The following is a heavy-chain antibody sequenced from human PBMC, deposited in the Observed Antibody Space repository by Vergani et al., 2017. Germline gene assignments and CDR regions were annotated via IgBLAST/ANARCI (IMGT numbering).Heavy chain of an antibody. Sequence: QVQLVESGGGVVQRGGSLRLSCAPSGFTLSNYDMQWIRQGPGKGLEFVAFIKFDGSNQYYADSVKGRFTLSRDFSKNTLYLQMNSLRTDDTATYYCAKHFRGWGIDYGGQGTQVIVSS. CDR2: IKFDGSNQ. J-gene: IGHJ4*02. CDR1: GFTLSNYD. CDR3: AKHFRGWGIDY. V-gene: IGHV3-30*02. D-gene: IGHD3-16*01.